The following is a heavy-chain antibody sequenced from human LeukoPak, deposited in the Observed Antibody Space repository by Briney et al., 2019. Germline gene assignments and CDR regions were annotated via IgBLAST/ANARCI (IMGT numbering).Heavy chain of an antibody. CDR3: ARDSPPAYCSGGSCYFDY. D-gene: IGHD2-15*01. V-gene: IGHV4-61*02. CDR1: GGSISSNSYY. J-gene: IGHJ4*02. Sequence: SQTLSLTCTVSGGSISSNSYYWSWIRQPAGKGLEWIGRIYTSGSTDYNPSLKSRVTISKDTSKNEFSLKLSSVTAADTAVYYCARDSPPAYCSGGSCYFDYWGQGTLVTVSS. CDR2: IYTSGST.